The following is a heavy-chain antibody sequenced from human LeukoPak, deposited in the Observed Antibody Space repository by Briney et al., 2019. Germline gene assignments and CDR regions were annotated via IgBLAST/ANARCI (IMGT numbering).Heavy chain of an antibody. D-gene: IGHD3-10*01. CDR1: GFTFSSYA. CDR2: ISYDGSNK. CDR3: ARDRAYGSGSYSNYYYYYGMDV. Sequence: GESLRLSCAASGFTFSSYAMRWVRQAPGKGLEWVAVISYDGSNKYYADSVKGRFTISRDNSKNTLYLQMNSLRAEDTAVYYCARDRAYGSGSYSNYYYYYGMDVWGKGTTVTVSS. J-gene: IGHJ6*04. V-gene: IGHV3-30*04.